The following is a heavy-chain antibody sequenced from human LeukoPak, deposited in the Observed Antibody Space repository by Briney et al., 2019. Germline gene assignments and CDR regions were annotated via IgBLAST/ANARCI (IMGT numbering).Heavy chain of an antibody. Sequence: PGGSLRLSCAASGFTFSSYAMSWVRQAPGKGLEWVSAISGSGGSTYYADSVKGRFTTSRDNSKNTLYLQMNSLRAEDTAVYYCAKGVWFGELFSTDDAFDIWGQGTMVTVSS. V-gene: IGHV3-23*01. D-gene: IGHD3-10*01. J-gene: IGHJ3*02. CDR1: GFTFSSYA. CDR3: AKGVWFGELFSTDDAFDI. CDR2: ISGSGGST.